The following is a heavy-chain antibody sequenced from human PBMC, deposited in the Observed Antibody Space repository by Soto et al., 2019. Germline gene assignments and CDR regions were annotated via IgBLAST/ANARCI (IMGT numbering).Heavy chain of an antibody. D-gene: IGHD3-10*01. J-gene: IGHJ4*02. CDR3: ARENNMVRGVIIPHFDS. Sequence: GGSLRLSCAASGFTFSSYGMHWVRQAPGKGLEWVAVIWYDGSNKYYADSVKGRFTISRDNSKNTLYLQMNSLRAEDTAVYYCARENNMVRGVIIPHFDSWGQGP. CDR2: IWYDGSNK. V-gene: IGHV3-33*01. CDR1: GFTFSSYG.